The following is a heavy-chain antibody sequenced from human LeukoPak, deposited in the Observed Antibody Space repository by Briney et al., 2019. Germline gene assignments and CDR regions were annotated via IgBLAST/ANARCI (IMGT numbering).Heavy chain of an antibody. CDR1: GGSFSGYY. Sequence: SETLSLTCAVYGGSFSGYYWSWIRQPPGKGLEWIGEINHSGSTNYNPSLKSRVTISVDTSKNQFSLKPSSVTAADTAVYYCARLIVVVPAAIRYFDYWGQGTLVTVSS. J-gene: IGHJ4*02. D-gene: IGHD2-2*01. CDR2: INHSGST. CDR3: ARLIVVVPAAIRYFDY. V-gene: IGHV4-34*01.